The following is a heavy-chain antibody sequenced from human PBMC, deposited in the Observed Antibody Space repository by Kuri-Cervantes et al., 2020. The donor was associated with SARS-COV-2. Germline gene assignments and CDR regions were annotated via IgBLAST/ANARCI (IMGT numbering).Heavy chain of an antibody. Sequence: SETLSLTCTVSGGSISSHYWSWIRQPPGKGLEWIGYIYYSGSTNYNPSLKSRVTISVDTSKNQFSLKLSSVTAADTAVYYCARDLLFYYDSSGYHNWFDPWGQGTLVTVSS. CDR3: ARDLLFYYDSSGYHNWFDP. CDR2: IYYSGST. D-gene: IGHD3-22*01. J-gene: IGHJ5*02. V-gene: IGHV4-59*11. CDR1: GGSISSHY.